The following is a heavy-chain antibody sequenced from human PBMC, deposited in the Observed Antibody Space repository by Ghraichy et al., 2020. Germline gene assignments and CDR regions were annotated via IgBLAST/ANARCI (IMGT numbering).Heavy chain of an antibody. V-gene: IGHV1-2*02. CDR3: ARRRGYSSGWSRFDP. D-gene: IGHD6-19*01. CDR1: GYTFTDYY. CDR2: INPNSGGT. J-gene: IGHJ5*02. Sequence: ASVKVSCKASGYTFTDYYLHWVRQAPGQGLEWMGLINPNSGGTHYAQNFQGRVTMTRDTSISTAYMELSRLRYDDTAVYYCARRRGYSSGWSRFDPWGQGTLVSVSS.